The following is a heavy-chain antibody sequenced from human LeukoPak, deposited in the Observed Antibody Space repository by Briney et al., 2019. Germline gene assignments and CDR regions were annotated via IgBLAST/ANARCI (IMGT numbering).Heavy chain of an antibody. CDR3: AKEGRYSSGWYQYNDAFDI. D-gene: IGHD6-19*01. Sequence: GALRLSCAASGFTFSSYGMSWVRQAPGKGLEWVSAISGSGGSTYYADSVKGRFTISRDNSKNTLYLQMNSLRAEDTAVYYCAKEGRYSSGWYQYNDAFDIWGQGTMVTVSS. CDR1: GFTFSSYG. CDR2: ISGSGGST. V-gene: IGHV3-23*01. J-gene: IGHJ3*02.